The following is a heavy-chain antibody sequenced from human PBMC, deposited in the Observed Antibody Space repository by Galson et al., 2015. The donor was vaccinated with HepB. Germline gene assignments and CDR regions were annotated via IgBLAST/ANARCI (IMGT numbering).Heavy chain of an antibody. V-gene: IGHV3-23*01. J-gene: IGHJ4*02. CDR1: GFTFSSYV. D-gene: IGHD1-14*01. Sequence: SLRLSCAASGFTFSSYVMSWVRQAPGKGLEWVSGISGSGGSTYYADSVKGRFTISRDKSKNTLYLQMNSLRAEDTAVYYCAKDRAAGSPYYFDSWGQGTLVTVSS. CDR2: ISGSGGST. CDR3: AKDRAAGSPYYFDS.